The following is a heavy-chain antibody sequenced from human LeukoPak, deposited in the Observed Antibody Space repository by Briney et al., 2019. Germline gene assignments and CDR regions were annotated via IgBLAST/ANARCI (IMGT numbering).Heavy chain of an antibody. CDR2: IHYTGST. CDR1: GGSISSYY. V-gene: IGHV4-59*01. CDR3: STTVITPDAFDI. D-gene: IGHD4-23*01. J-gene: IGHJ3*02. Sequence: SETLSLTCTVSGGSISSYYWSWIRQSPGKGLECIGYIHYTGSTNYNPSLKSRVTISVETSKNQFSLKLKSVTAADTAVYYCSTTVITPDAFDIWGQGTLVTVSS.